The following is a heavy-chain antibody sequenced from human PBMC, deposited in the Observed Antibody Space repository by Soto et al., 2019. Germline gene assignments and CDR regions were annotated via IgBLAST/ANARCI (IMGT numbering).Heavy chain of an antibody. J-gene: IGHJ6*02. CDR3: ARLPGPLVAVLYIYPLDGREAMSDVDV. V-gene: IGHV3-30-3*01. CDR2: VSFDGSNK. CDR1: GFTFNYYP. Sequence: GGSLRLSCAASGFTFNYYPMHWVRQAPGKGLEWVAVVSFDGSNKYYADSVKGRFTISKDNSKNTLYLQMNSLRREDTAVYYCARLPGPLVAVLYIYPLDGREAMSDVDVWGQGTTVT. D-gene: IGHD6-19*01.